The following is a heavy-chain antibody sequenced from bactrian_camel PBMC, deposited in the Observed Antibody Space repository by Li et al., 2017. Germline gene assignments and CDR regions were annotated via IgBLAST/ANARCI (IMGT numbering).Heavy chain of an antibody. D-gene: IGHD1*01. Sequence: VQLVESGGGSVQSGGSMRLSCTASRQTSSRNCLGWSRQAPGKEREGVASIDSDGSTEYADSVKGRFTLSKDDAKNSFFLQMDSLKSEDTAIYYCAADPSLWICPQYWRVSTGYWGRGPRS. CDR3: AADPSLWICPQYWRVSTGY. CDR1: RQTSSRNC. V-gene: IGHV3S53*01. J-gene: IGHJ4*01. CDR2: IDSDGST.